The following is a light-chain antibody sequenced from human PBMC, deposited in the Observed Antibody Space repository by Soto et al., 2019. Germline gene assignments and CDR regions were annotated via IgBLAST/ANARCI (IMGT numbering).Light chain of an antibody. CDR2: GSS. V-gene: IGKV3-20*01. Sequence: EVVLTQSPGTLSLSPGERATLSCRASQSVSNNYLAWYQQKPGQSPKLLIFGSSDRATGIPDRFSGSGSGTDFTLTISSLEPDDFAVYYCQQYGSSPPYTCGQGTKLEIK. CDR1: QSVSNNY. J-gene: IGKJ2*01. CDR3: QQYGSSPPYT.